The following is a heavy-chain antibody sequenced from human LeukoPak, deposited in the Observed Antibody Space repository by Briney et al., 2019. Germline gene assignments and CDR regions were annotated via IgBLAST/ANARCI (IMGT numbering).Heavy chain of an antibody. CDR1: GFTFSSYS. CDR3: ATSTVVTAGFAFDI. Sequence: PGGSLRLSCAASGFTFSSYSMNWVRQAPGKGLEWVSSISSSSSTIYYADSVKGRFTISRDNAKNSLYLQMNSLRAEDTAVYYCATSTVVTAGFAFDIWGQGTMVTVSS. CDR2: ISSSSSTI. D-gene: IGHD4-23*01. J-gene: IGHJ3*02. V-gene: IGHV3-48*01.